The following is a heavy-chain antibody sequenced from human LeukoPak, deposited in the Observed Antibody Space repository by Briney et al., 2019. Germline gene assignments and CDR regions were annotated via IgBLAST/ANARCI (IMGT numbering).Heavy chain of an antibody. CDR1: GYSFTSYW. CDR2: IYPGDSDT. Sequence: GESLKISXKGSGYSFTSYWIGWVRQMPGKGLEWMGMIYPGDSDTRYSPSFQGQVTISADKSISTTYLQWSSLKASDTAMYYCATTRGEMAFDYWGQRTLVTVSS. CDR3: ATTRGEMAFDY. D-gene: IGHD5-24*01. J-gene: IGHJ4*02. V-gene: IGHV5-51*01.